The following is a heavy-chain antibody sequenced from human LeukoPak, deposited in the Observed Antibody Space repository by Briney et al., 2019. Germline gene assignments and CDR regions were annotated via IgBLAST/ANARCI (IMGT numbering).Heavy chain of an antibody. CDR1: GFTFSSYW. CDR2: IKQDGSEK. CDR3: ARAVVPNAFDI. D-gene: IGHD4-23*01. Sequence: PGGSLRLPCAASGFTFSSYWMSWVRQAPGKGLEWVANIKQDGSEKYYVDSVKGRFTISRDNAKNSLYLQMNSLRAEDTAVYYCARAVVPNAFDIWGQGTMVTVSS. V-gene: IGHV3-7*01. J-gene: IGHJ3*02.